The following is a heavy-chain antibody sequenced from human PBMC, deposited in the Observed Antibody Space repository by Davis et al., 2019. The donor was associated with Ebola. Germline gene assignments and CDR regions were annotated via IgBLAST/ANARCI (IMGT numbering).Heavy chain of an antibody. D-gene: IGHD5-18*01. Sequence: GESLKISCAASGFTFSSYAMHWVRQAPGKGLEWVSLISRDGGSTYYADSVKGRFTISRDNSKNSLYLQMNSLRTEDTAFYYCAKDVRGYSYGTHFDYWGQGTLVTVSS. V-gene: IGHV3-43*01. CDR1: GFTFSSYA. J-gene: IGHJ4*02. CDR2: ISRDGGST. CDR3: AKDVRGYSYGTHFDY.